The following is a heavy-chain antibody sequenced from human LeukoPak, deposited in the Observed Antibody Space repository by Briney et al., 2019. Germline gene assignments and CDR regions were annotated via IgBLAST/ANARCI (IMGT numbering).Heavy chain of an antibody. CDR2: FDPEDGET. CDR1: GYTLTELS. CDR3: ATVPGIVGATGGFDY. V-gene: IGHV1-24*01. J-gene: IGHJ4*02. D-gene: IGHD1-26*01. Sequence: ASVKVSCKVSGYTLTELSMHWVRPAPGKGLEWMGGFDPEDGETIYAQKFQGRVTMTEGTSTDTAYMELSSLRSEDTAVYYCATVPGIVGATGGFDYWGQGTLVTVSS.